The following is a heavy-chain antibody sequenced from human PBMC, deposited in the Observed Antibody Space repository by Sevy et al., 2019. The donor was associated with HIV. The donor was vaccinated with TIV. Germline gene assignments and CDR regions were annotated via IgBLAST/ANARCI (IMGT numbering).Heavy chain of an antibody. V-gene: IGHV3-15*01. CDR2: IKSKTDGWTT. J-gene: IGHJ4*02. D-gene: IGHD1-26*01. CDR1: GFTFSNAW. CDR3: TAVTPGPFGSYYGGYFDY. Sequence: GGSLRLSCAASGFTFSNAWMSWVRQAPGKGLEWVGRIKSKTDGWTTDYAAPVNGKFTISRDDSKNTLYLQMNSLKTVDTAVYYCTAVTPGPFGSYYGGYFDYWGQGTLVTVSS.